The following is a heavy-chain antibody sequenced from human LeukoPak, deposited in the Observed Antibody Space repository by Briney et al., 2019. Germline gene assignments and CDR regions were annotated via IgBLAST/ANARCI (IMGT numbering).Heavy chain of an antibody. J-gene: IGHJ6*03. V-gene: IGHV4-61*02. Sequence: PSETLSLTCTVSSGSISSGSYYWSWIRQPAGKGLEWIGRIYTSGSTNYNPSLKSRVTISVDTSKNQFSLKLSSVTAADTAVYYCARDGPEYSSSQKYYYYMDVWGKGTTVTVSS. CDR3: ARDGPEYSSSQKYYYYMDV. D-gene: IGHD6-6*01. CDR1: SGSISSGSYY. CDR2: IYTSGST.